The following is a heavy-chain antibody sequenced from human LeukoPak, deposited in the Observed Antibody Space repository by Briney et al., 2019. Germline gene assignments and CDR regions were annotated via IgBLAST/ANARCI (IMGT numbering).Heavy chain of an antibody. CDR3: ARPDDSESFYRANHY. V-gene: IGHV3-30*04. CDR1: GFSFNTYP. CDR2: ISNDGNNK. J-gene: IGHJ4*02. Sequence: GRSLRLSCAASGFSFNTYPMHWVRQAPGEGLERVAVISNDGNNKYYADSVKGRFTISRDNSNNTLSLQMNGLRVEDTAVYYCARPDDSESFYRANHYWGRGTLVTVS. D-gene: IGHD3-10*01.